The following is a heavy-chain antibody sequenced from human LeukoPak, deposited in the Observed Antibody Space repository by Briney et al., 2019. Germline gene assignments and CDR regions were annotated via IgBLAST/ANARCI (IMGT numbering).Heavy chain of an antibody. J-gene: IGHJ4*02. D-gene: IGHD2-8*01. CDR1: GFTVSNYA. Sequence: GGSLRLSCAASGFTVSNYAMGWVRQAPERGLEWVSGISGSSGSTYYADSVKGRFTISTDNSKNTLYLQMNSLRAEDTAVYYCAKTLVLMVYAPFDYWGQGTLVTVSS. CDR3: AKTLVLMVYAPFDY. CDR2: ISGSSGST. V-gene: IGHV3-23*01.